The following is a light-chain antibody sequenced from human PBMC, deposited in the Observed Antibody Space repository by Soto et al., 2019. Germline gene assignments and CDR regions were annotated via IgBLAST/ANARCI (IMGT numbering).Light chain of an antibody. CDR1: QTTTNW. J-gene: IGKJ2*01. CDR3: QQYNSYSYT. V-gene: IGKV1-5*03. CDR2: KTS. Sequence: DIQMTQSPSTLSASVGDRVTITCRASQTTTNWLAWYQQKPGKAPKLLIYKTSSLESGVPSRFSGSGSGTEFTLTISSLQPDDFASYYCQQYNSYSYTFGQGTKLEI.